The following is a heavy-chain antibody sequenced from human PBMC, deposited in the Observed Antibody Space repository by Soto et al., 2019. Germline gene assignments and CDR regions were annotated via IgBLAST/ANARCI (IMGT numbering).Heavy chain of an antibody. Sequence: PSETLSLTCTVSGGSISSYYWSWIRQPPGKGLEWIGYIYYSGSTNYNPSLKSRVTISVGTSKNQFSLKLSSVTAADTAVYYCAREKEQPGQDAFDIWGQGTMVTVSS. CDR1: GGSISSYY. CDR2: IYYSGST. J-gene: IGHJ3*02. V-gene: IGHV4-59*01. D-gene: IGHD1-1*01. CDR3: AREKEQPGQDAFDI.